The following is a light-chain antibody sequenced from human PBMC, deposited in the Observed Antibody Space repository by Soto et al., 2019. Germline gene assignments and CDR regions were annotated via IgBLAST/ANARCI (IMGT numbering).Light chain of an antibody. Sequence: EIVLTQSPGTLSLSPGERATLSCRASQSVSSSYLAWYQQKPGQAPRLLIYGASSRATGIPDRFSGSGSGTDFTLTICRLEPEDFAVYYCQQYGSSPPWTFGQGTNVEIK. V-gene: IGKV3-20*01. CDR1: QSVSSSY. J-gene: IGKJ1*01. CDR3: QQYGSSPPWT. CDR2: GAS.